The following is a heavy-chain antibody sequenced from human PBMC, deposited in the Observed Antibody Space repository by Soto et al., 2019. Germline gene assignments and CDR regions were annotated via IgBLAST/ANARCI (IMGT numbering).Heavy chain of an antibody. CDR2: ISGYNGNT. Sequence: ASVKVSCKASGYTFTSYGISWVRQAPGQGLEWMGWISGYNGNTNYAQKLQGRVTMTTDTSTSTAYMELRSLRSDDTAVYYCAREKKPSYYYDSSGYYLFDYWGQGTPVTVSS. D-gene: IGHD3-22*01. CDR3: AREKKPSYYYDSSGYYLFDY. CDR1: GYTFTSYG. V-gene: IGHV1-18*01. J-gene: IGHJ4*02.